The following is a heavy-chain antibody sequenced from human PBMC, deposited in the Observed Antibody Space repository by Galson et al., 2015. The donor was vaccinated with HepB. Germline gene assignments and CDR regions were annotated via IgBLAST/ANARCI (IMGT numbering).Heavy chain of an antibody. CDR2: IKEDGSIK. D-gene: IGHD5-12*01. Sequence: LRLSCAASGFMFSGHWMNWVRQAPGKGLEWVANIKEDGSIKYYVDSVTGRFTISRDNARNLLYLQMNGLRVEDTAVYFCARNRGYETFDYWGQGALVTVSS. V-gene: IGHV3-7*03. J-gene: IGHJ4*02. CDR3: ARNRGYETFDY. CDR1: GFMFSGHW.